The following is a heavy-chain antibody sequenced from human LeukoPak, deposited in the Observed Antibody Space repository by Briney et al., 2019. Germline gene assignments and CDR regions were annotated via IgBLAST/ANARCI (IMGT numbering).Heavy chain of an antibody. CDR1: GFTFSSYA. CDR3: AKSPYDYVWGSLYYSDD. Sequence: PGGSLRLSCAASGFTFSSYAMSWVRQAPGKGLEWVSAISGSGGSTYYADSVKGRFTISRDNSKNTLYPQMNSLRAEDTAVYYCAKSPYDYVWGSLYYSDDWGQGTLVTVSS. V-gene: IGHV3-23*01. J-gene: IGHJ4*02. D-gene: IGHD3-16*01. CDR2: ISGSGGST.